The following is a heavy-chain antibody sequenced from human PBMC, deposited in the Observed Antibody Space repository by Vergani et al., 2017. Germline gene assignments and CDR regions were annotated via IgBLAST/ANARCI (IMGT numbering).Heavy chain of an antibody. CDR1: GYTFTGYY. D-gene: IGHD4-17*01. CDR3: ARVARPWGDYVLNNFDY. J-gene: IGHJ4*02. V-gene: IGHV1-2*02. CDR2: INPNSGGT. Sequence: QVQLVQSGAEVKKPGASVKVSCKASGYTFTGYYMHWVRQAPGQGLEWMGWINPNSGGTNYAQKFQGRVTMTRDTSISTAYMDLSRLRSDDTAVYYCARVARPWGDYVLNNFDYWGQGTLVTVSS.